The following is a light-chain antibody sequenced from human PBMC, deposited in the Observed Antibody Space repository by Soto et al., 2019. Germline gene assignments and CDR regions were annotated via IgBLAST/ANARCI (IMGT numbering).Light chain of an antibody. V-gene: IGLV2-14*01. CDR3: SSYTSTRTSSNWV. Sequence: QSALTQPASVSGSPGQSITISCTGTSSDVGTYNYVSWYQQHPGKAPKLIIYEVSDRPSGVSNRFSGSKSGNTATLTISGLQAEDEADYYCSSYTSTRTSSNWVFGGGTKLTVL. J-gene: IGLJ3*02. CDR1: SSDVGTYNY. CDR2: EVS.